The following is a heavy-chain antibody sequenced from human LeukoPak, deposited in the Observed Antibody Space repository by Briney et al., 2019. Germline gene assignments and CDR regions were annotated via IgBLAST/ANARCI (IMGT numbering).Heavy chain of an antibody. D-gene: IGHD2-2*01. CDR3: ARVKGSGCSSTSCYHWFDP. CDR2: INPNSGGT. Sequence: ASVKVSCKASGYTFTGYYMHWVRQAPGRGLEWMGWINPNSGGTNYAQKLQGRVTMTTDTSTSTAYMELRSLRSDDTAVYYCARVKGSGCSSTSCYHWFDPWGQGTLVTVSS. V-gene: IGHV1-2*02. CDR1: GYTFTGYY. J-gene: IGHJ5*02.